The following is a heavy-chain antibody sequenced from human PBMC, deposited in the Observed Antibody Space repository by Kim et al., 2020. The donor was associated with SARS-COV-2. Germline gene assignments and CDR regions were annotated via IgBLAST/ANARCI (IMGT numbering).Heavy chain of an antibody. CDR3: TTYGGVIARGLFDY. CDR2: IKSKTDGGTT. D-gene: IGHD3-16*02. CDR1: GFTFSNAW. V-gene: IGHV3-15*01. J-gene: IGHJ4*02. Sequence: GGSLRLSCAASGFTFSNAWMSWVRQAPGKGLEWVGRIKSKTDGGTTDYGAPVKGRFTISRDDSKNTLYLQVNSLKTEDTAVYYCTTYGGVIARGLFDYWGQGTLVTVCS.